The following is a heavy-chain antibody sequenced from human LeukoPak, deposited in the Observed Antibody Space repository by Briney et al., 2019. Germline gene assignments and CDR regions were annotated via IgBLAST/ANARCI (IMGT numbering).Heavy chain of an antibody. CDR2: IYHSGSI. D-gene: IGHD3-22*01. CDR1: GDSISTNYW. CDR3: ARGISGYFGTSGYYYDY. Sequence: SETLSLTCAVSGDSISTNYWWTWVRQPPGKGLEWICEIYHSGSINYNPSLKNRVTLSIDKSNNHFSLRLSSLSAADTAVYYCARGISGYFGTSGYYYDYWGQGTLVTVSS. J-gene: IGHJ4*02. V-gene: IGHV4-4*02.